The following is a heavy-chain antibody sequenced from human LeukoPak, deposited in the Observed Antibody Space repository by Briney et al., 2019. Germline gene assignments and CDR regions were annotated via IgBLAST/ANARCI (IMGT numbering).Heavy chain of an antibody. Sequence: GGSLRLSCAASGFTFSSYAMSWVRQTPGKRPQWISIIYSDGKTLYADSVRGRFTFSRDNSKNTLYLQMYSLRVEDTAVYFCAGGDYPLTYWGQGSLVTVSS. CDR2: IYSDGKT. J-gene: IGHJ4*02. CDR1: GFTFSSYA. V-gene: IGHV3-66*01. CDR3: AGGDYPLTY. D-gene: IGHD4-17*01.